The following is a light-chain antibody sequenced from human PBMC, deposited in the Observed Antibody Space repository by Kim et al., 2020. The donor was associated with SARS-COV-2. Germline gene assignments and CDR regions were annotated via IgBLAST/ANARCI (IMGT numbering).Light chain of an antibody. CDR3: QQRAIWPLT. CDR1: QSVSNF. J-gene: IGKJ4*01. CDR2: DAS. V-gene: IGKV3-11*01. Sequence: EVVLTQSPPTLSLSPGERATLSCRASQSVSNFVAWHQQRPGQAPRLLIYDASNRATDIAARFSGSGSGTDFTLTISSLEPEDFAVYYCQQRAIWPLTFGGGTKLEI.